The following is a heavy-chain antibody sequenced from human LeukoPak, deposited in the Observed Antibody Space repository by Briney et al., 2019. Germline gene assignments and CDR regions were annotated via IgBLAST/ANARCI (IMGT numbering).Heavy chain of an antibody. CDR3: ARGRVTTRFYYYYGMDV. V-gene: IGHV4-39*07. CDR1: GGSISSSSYY. J-gene: IGHJ6*02. D-gene: IGHD4-17*01. CDR2: INHSGST. Sequence: SETLSLTCTVSGGSISSSSYYWGWIRQPPGKGLEWIGEINHSGSTNYNPSLKSRVTISVDTSKNQFSLKLSSVTAADTAVYYCARGRVTTRFYYYYGMDVWGQGTTVTVSS.